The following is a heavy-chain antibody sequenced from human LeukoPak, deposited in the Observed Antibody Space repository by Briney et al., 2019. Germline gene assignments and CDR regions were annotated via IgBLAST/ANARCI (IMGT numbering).Heavy chain of an antibody. D-gene: IGHD1-26*01. V-gene: IGHV3-53*01. CDR3: GQDWAWGAFGN. CDR2: ITSGGLT. J-gene: IGHJ4*02. CDR1: GFTVSSNY. Sequence: GSLRLSCAASGFTVSSNYMSWVRQAPGKGLEWVSGITSGGLTFYASSVKGRFTISRDNSEKTLYLQINSLRAEDTALYYCGQDWAWGAFGNWGQGALVTVSS.